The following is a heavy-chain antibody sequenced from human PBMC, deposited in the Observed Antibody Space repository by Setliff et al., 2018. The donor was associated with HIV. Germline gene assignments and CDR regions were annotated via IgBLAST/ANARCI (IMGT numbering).Heavy chain of an antibody. CDR3: ARHRYLGSKSGVAFET. V-gene: IGHV5-51*01. CDR2: IYPGDSES. D-gene: IGHD3-10*01. Sequence: PGESLKISCKGSGYSFTSYWIGWVRQMPGKGLEWMGIIYPGDSESRYSPSFQGQVTMSVDKSINTASLQWSSLKASDTAMYYCARHRYLGSKSGVAFETWGQGTMVTVSS. CDR1: GYSFTSYW. J-gene: IGHJ3*02.